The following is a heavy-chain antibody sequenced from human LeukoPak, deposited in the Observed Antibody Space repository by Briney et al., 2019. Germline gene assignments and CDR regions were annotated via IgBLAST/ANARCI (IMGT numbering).Heavy chain of an antibody. V-gene: IGHV1-69*05. CDR3: ARRYYYDSPTYFEDAFDI. J-gene: IGHJ3*02. CDR2: IIPMFGEG. CDR1: GGSFRTFS. D-gene: IGHD3-22*01. Sequence: ASVKVSRKASGGSFRTFSMNWVRQAPGQGLEWMGGIIPMFGEGNYAQKFQGRVTITTDESRRTAYMELRSLRSEDTAVYYCARRYYYDSPTYFEDAFDIWGQGTMVTVSS.